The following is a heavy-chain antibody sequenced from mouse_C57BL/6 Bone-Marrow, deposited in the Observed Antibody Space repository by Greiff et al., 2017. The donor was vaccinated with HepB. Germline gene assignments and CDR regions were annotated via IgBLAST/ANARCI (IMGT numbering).Heavy chain of an antibody. CDR1: GYTFTDYY. Sequence: QVQLQQSGPELVKPGASVKISCKASGYTFTDYYINWVKQRPGQGLEWIGEIDPSDSYTNYNQKFKGKSTLTVDKSSSTAYMQLSSLTSEDSAVYYCARCTLYYYGRDWYFDVWGTGTTVTVSS. CDR3: ARCTLYYYGRDWYFDV. J-gene: IGHJ1*03. D-gene: IGHD1-1*01. V-gene: IGHV1-69*01. CDR2: IDPSDSYT.